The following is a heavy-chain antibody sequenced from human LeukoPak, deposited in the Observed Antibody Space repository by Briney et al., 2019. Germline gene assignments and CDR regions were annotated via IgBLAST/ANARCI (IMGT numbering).Heavy chain of an antibody. J-gene: IGHJ6*02. CDR1: GYTFSSNA. CDR2: VSGSGSST. CDR3: AKAQRTIRQYFYDGMDV. Sequence: GGSLRLSSAASGYTFSSNAVSWVRQAPGKGLEWVSVVSGSGSSTYYADSVKGRFTISRDNSKNTLYLQMNSLRAEDTAVYFCAKAQRTIRQYFYDGMDVWGQGATVTVSS. D-gene: IGHD3-9*01. V-gene: IGHV3-23*01.